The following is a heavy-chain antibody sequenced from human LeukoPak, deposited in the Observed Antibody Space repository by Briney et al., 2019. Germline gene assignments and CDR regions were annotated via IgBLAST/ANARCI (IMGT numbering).Heavy chain of an antibody. Sequence: ASVKVSCKASGYTFTDYNIHWIRQAPGQGLEWLGRIISNSGGASYVQKLQGRVTVTRDTSTSTVYMELSSLRSEDTAVYYCARAPMGEIVVVDLDYWGQGTLVTVSS. CDR3: ARAPMGEIVVVDLDY. CDR2: IISNSGGA. D-gene: IGHD3-22*01. J-gene: IGHJ4*02. CDR1: GYTFTDYN. V-gene: IGHV1-2*06.